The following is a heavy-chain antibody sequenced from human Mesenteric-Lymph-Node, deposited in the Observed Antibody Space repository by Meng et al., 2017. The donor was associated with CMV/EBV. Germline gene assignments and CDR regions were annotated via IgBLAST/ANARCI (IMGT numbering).Heavy chain of an antibody. CDR2: IYYSGST. D-gene: IGHD3-10*01. CDR1: GGPISSSSYY. J-gene: IGHJ5*02. V-gene: IGHV4-39*01. Sequence: QLQLQGSGPGLVKPSETLSPTCTVSGGPISSSSYYWGWIRQPPGKGLEWIGSIYYSGSTYYNPSLKSRVTISVDTSKNQFSLKLSSVTAADTAVYYCARPHYYGSGSSPWFDPWGQGTLVTVSS. CDR3: ARPHYYGSGSSPWFDP.